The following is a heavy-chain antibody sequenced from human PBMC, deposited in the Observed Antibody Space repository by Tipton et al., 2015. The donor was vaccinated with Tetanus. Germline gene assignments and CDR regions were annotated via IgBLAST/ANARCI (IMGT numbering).Heavy chain of an antibody. CDR2: IYSDGST. J-gene: IGHJ3*01. Sequence: SLRLSCAVSGFTVSSNYMSWVRQAPGKGPEWVSIIYSDGSTYYADSVKGRFTISRDNSKNTLYLQLNSLRAEDTAVYYCARDSSFGGVVVSDAFDFWGQGTMVTVSS. CDR1: GFTVSSNY. V-gene: IGHV3-53*01. CDR3: ARDSSFGGVVVSDAFDF. D-gene: IGHD3-16*02.